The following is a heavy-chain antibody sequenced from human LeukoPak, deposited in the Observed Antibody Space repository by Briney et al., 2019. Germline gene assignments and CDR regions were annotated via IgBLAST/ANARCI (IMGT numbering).Heavy chain of an antibody. V-gene: IGHV3-21*01. J-gene: IGHJ3*02. CDR2: IHSSSGSI. Sequence: PGGSLGLSCAASGFNFTNYNMNWVRQAPGKGLEWVSSIHSSSGSIYYADSLKGRFTISRDNAKNSLYLQMNSLRAEDTAVYYCARDLAWDAFDIWGQGTMVTVSS. CDR3: ARDLAWDAFDI. CDR1: GFNFTNYN.